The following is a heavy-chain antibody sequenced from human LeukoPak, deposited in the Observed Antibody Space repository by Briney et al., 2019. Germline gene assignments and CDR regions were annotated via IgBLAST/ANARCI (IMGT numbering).Heavy chain of an antibody. CDR2: IYSGGST. CDR1: GFTVSSNY. V-gene: IGHV3-66*01. J-gene: IGHJ1*01. CDR3: ARAIPYDSSGYSLAEYFQH. Sequence: GGSLRLSCAASGFTVSSNYMSWVRQAPGKGLEWVSVIYSGGSTYYADSVKGRFTISRDNSKNTLYLQMNSLRAEDTAVYYCARAIPYDSSGYSLAEYFQHWGQGTLVTVSS. D-gene: IGHD3-22*01.